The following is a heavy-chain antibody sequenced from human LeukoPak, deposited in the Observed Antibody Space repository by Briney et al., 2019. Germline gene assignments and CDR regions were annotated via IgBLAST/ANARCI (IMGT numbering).Heavy chain of an antibody. D-gene: IGHD2-21*02. CDR3: ARVRGALAGDCGGDCALEDYYYMDV. CDR2: IYYSGST. CDR1: GGSISSGGYS. Sequence: SETLSLTCAVSGGSISSGGYSWSWIRQPPGKGLEWIGYIYYSGSTYYNPSLKSRVTISVDTSKNQFSLKLSSVTAADTAVYYCARVRGALAGDCGGDCALEDYYYMDVWGKGTTVTISS. J-gene: IGHJ6*03. V-gene: IGHV4-30-4*07.